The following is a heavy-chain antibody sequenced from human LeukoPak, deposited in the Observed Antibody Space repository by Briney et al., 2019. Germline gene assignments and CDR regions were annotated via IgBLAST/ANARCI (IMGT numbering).Heavy chain of an antibody. CDR2: IYYSGNT. V-gene: IGHV4-39*01. J-gene: IGHJ4*02. Sequence: SETLSLTCTVSGGAISSSSYYWGWIRQPPGKGLEWIGSIYYSGNTYYNASLKSQVSISIDTSKNQFSLRLTSVTAADTAVYYCARQTGSGLFILPGGQGTLVTVSS. CDR3: ARQTGSGLFILP. D-gene: IGHD3/OR15-3a*01. CDR1: GGAISSSSYY.